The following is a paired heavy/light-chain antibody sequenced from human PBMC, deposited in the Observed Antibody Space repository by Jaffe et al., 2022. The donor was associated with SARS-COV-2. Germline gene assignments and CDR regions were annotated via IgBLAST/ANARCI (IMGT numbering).Light chain of an antibody. J-gene: IGLJ2*01. CDR3: QSYDSSLSGVV. Sequence: QSVLTQPPSVSGAPGQRVTISCTGSSSNIGAAYDVHWYQQLPGTSPKLLIYANTNRPSGVPDRFSGSKSGTSASLAITGLQAEDEADYYCQSYDSSLSGVVFGGGTKLTVL. V-gene: IGLV1-40*01. CDR1: SSNIGAAYD. CDR2: ANT.
Heavy chain of an antibody. D-gene: IGHD2-2*01. J-gene: IGHJ6*03. CDR2: INSVSSYI. V-gene: IGHV3-21*01. CDR1: GFSFSVYS. Sequence: EVQLVESGGGLVKPGGSLRLSCAASGFSFSVYSMNWVRQAPGKGLEWVSSINSVSSYIYSADSVKGRFTISRDNAKNSLYLQMNSLRVEDTAVYYCARVPVPPYYYYMDVWGKGTTVTVSS. CDR3: ARVPVPPYYYYMDV.